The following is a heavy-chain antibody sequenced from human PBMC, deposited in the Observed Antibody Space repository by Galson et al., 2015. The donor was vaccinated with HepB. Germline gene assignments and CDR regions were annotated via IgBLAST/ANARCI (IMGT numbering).Heavy chain of an antibody. CDR2: INPNSGGT. D-gene: IGHD6-19*01. V-gene: IGHV1-2*02. Sequence: SVKVSCKASGYTFTGYYMHWVRQAPGQGLEWVGWINPNSGGTNYAQKFQGRVTMTRDTSISTAYMELSRLRSDDTAVYYCAKGSMQWLADFDYWGQGTLVTVSS. CDR3: AKGSMQWLADFDY. J-gene: IGHJ4*02. CDR1: GYTFTGYY.